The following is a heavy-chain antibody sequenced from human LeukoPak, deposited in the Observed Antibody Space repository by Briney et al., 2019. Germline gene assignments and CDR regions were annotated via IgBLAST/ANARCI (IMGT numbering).Heavy chain of an antibody. J-gene: IGHJ6*03. D-gene: IGHD5-18*01. CDR1: GFTFSSYS. CDR3: ARAVESGYSYGVYYYYMDV. Sequence: EGSLRLSCAASGFTFSSYSMNWVRQAPGKGLEWVSSISSSSSYIYYADSVKGRFTISRDNAKNSLYLQMNSLRAEDTAVYYCARAVESGYSYGVYYYYMDVWGKGTTVTVSS. V-gene: IGHV3-21*01. CDR2: ISSSSSYI.